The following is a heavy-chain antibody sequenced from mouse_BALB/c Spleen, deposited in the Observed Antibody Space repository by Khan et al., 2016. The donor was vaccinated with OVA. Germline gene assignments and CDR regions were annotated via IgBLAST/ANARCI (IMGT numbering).Heavy chain of an antibody. V-gene: IGHV2-6-4*01. CDR2: IWGGGGT. Sequence: VQLQESGPGLVVPSQSLSITCTVSGFSLSRYNIHWVRQPPGKGLEWLGMIWGGGGTDYNSTLKSRLSISKDNSKSQVFLKMNSLQTDDTAMYNCARAYYRYDCYYAMDYWGQGTSLTVSS. CDR3: ARAYYRYDCYYAMDY. D-gene: IGHD2-14*01. CDR1: GFSLSRYN. J-gene: IGHJ4*01.